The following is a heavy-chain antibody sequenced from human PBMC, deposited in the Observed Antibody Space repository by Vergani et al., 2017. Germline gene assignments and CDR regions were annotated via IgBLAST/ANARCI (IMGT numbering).Heavy chain of an antibody. CDR3: ARGGITMVRGVMFYFDY. CDR2: INHSGST. Sequence: QVQLQQWGAGLLKPSETLSLTCAVYGGSFSGYYWSWIRQPPGKGLEWIGEINHSGSTNYNPSLKSRVTISVDTSKNQFSLKLSSVTAADTAVYYCARGGITMVRGVMFYFDYWSQGTLVTVSS. V-gene: IGHV4-34*01. D-gene: IGHD3-10*01. J-gene: IGHJ4*02. CDR1: GGSFSGYY.